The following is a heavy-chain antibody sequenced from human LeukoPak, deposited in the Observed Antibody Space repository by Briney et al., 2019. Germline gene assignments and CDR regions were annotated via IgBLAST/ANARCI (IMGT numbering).Heavy chain of an antibody. CDR2: ISSSGSTI. CDR3: ARSGKIYFDWLLDY. V-gene: IGHV3-48*03. J-gene: IGHJ4*02. D-gene: IGHD3-9*01. Sequence: GGSLRLSCAASGFTFSSYEMNWVRQAPGKGLEWVSYISSSGSTIYYADSVKGRFTISRDNAKNSLYLQMNSLRAEDTAVYYCARSGKIYFDWLLDYWGQGTLVTVSS. CDR1: GFTFSSYE.